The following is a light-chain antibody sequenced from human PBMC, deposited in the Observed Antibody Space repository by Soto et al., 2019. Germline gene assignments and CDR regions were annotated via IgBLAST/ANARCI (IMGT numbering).Light chain of an antibody. Sequence: QSVLTQPPSASGTPGQRVTISCSGSSSNIGSNYVYWYQQLPGTAPKLLIYRNNQRPSGVPDRFSGSKSVTSASLAISGLRSEDEADYYCAAWDDSLSALAFGGGTQLTVL. J-gene: IGLJ7*01. CDR1: SSNIGSNY. CDR3: AAWDDSLSALA. CDR2: RNN. V-gene: IGLV1-47*01.